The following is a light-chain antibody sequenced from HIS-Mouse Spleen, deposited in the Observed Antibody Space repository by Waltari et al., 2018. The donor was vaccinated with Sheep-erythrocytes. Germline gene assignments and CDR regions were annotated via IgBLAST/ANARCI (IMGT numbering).Light chain of an antibody. CDR2: DVS. Sequence: QSALTQPRSVSGSPGQSHTISCTGTSSDDGGYHYVSWYQQHPGKAPKLMIYDVSKRPSGVPDRFSGSKSGNTASLTISGLQAEDEADYYCCSYAGSYNHVFATGTKVTVL. CDR3: CSYAGSYNHV. CDR1: SSDDGGYHY. V-gene: IGLV2-11*01. J-gene: IGLJ1*01.